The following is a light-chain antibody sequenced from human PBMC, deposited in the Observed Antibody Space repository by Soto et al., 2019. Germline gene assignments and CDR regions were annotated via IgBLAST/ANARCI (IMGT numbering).Light chain of an antibody. Sequence: DIQMTQSPSSLSESVGDTVTLTCRSSQDVGRWLSWYQQKPGKAPKLLIYKASTLKSGVPSRFSGSGSGTEFTLTISSLQPDDFATYYCQHYNSYSEAFGQGTKVDIK. CDR3: QHYNSYSEA. CDR2: KAS. V-gene: IGKV1-5*03. CDR1: QDVGRW. J-gene: IGKJ1*01.